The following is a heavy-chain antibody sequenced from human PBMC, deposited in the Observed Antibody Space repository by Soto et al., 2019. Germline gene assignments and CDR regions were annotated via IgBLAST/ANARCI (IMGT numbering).Heavy chain of an antibody. CDR1: GYTFTSYY. J-gene: IGHJ4*02. D-gene: IGHD3-10*01. Sequence: QVQLVQSGAEVKKPGASVKVSCKAFGYTFTSYYMHWVRQAPGQGLEWMGIINPISGSTNYAQKFQGRVNVTSDTSTSTVYMELSSLRSEDTAVYYCARGVLLWFGELLLSLDYWGQGTLVTVSS. CDR2: INPISGST. CDR3: ARGVLLWFGELLLSLDY. V-gene: IGHV1-46*03.